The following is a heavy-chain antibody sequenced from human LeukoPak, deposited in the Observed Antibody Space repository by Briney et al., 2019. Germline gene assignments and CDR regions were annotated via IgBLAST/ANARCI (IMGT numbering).Heavy chain of an antibody. CDR1: GYTFTSYG. V-gene: IGHV1-18*01. Sequence: ASVKVSCKASGYTFTSYGISWVRQAPGQGLEWMGWISAYNGNTNYAQKLQGRVTLTTDTSTSTAYMELRSLRSDDTAVYCCASTYCSSTSCYNYYMDVWGKGTTVTVSS. CDR3: ASTYCSSTSCYNYYMDV. D-gene: IGHD2-2*02. J-gene: IGHJ6*03. CDR2: ISAYNGNT.